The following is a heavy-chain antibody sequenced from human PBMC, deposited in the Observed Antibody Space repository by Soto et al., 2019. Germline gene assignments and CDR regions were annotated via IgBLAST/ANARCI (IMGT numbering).Heavy chain of an antibody. CDR2: IYWNDDK. CDR1: GFSVSARGVG. V-gene: IGHV2-5*01. J-gene: IGHJ4*02. D-gene: IGHD3-16*01. Sequence: SGPTLVNPTQTLTLTCALSGFSVSARGVGVGWIRQPPGEALEWLAIIYWNDDKLYRPSLQSRLTITKETSKNQVVLTMTNMDPVDTATYYCAHSPWGAAPDYWGEGTPVTVSS. CDR3: AHSPWGAAPDY.